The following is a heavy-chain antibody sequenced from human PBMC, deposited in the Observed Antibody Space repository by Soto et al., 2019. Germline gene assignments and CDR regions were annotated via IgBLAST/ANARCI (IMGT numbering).Heavy chain of an antibody. CDR1: GFTFSDYY. CDR2: ISHRSLTI. V-gene: IGHV3-11*01. J-gene: IGHJ4*02. CDR3: ARGGGSSPFDY. D-gene: IGHD6-6*01. Sequence: GGSLRLSCAASGFTFSDYYMAWFRQTPERGLEWLAYISHRSLTIYHARSVKDRFTISRDDATDSIYLQMNNLRVEDTAVYFCARGGGSSPFDYWGQGTVVTV.